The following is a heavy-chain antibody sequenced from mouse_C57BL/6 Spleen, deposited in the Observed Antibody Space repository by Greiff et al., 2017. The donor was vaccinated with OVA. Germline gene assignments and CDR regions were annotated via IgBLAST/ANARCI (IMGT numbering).Heavy chain of an antibody. V-gene: IGHV5-6*01. D-gene: IGHD6-1*01. J-gene: IGHJ3*01. CDR1: GFTFSSYG. Sequence: EVQLVESGGDLVKPGGSLKLSCAASGFTFSSYGMSWVRQTPDKRLEWVATISSGGSYTYYPDSVKGRFTISRDNAKNTLYLQMSSLKSEDTAMYYCARHKSSLSWFAYWGQGTLVTVSA. CDR3: ARHKSSLSWFAY. CDR2: ISSGGSYT.